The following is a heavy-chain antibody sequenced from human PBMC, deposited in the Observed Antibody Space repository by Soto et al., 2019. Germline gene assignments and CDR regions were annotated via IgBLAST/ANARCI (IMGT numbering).Heavy chain of an antibody. V-gene: IGHV3-74*01. J-gene: IGHJ4*02. CDR1: GFTFSSYW. CDR3: ARARTYYGSGSYLYYFDY. D-gene: IGHD3-10*01. Sequence: GGSLRLSCAASGFTFSSYWMHWVRQAPGKGLVWVSRINSDGSSTSYADSVKGRFTISRDNAKNTLYLQMNSLRAEDTAVYYCARARTYYGSGSYLYYFDYWGQGTLVTVSS. CDR2: INSDGSST.